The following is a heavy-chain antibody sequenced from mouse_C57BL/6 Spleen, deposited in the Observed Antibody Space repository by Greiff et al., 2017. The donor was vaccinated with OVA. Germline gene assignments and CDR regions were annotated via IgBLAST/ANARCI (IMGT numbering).Heavy chain of an antibody. CDR3: ARTAWFAY. CDR2: ILPGSGST. J-gene: IGHJ3*01. Sequence: VQLQQSGAELMKPGASVKLSCKATGYTFTGYWIEWVKQRPGHGLEWLGEILPGSGSTNYNAKFKGKATFTADTSSNTAYMQLSSLTTEDSAIYYCARTAWFAYWGQGTLVTVSA. CDR1: GYTFTGYW. V-gene: IGHV1-9*01.